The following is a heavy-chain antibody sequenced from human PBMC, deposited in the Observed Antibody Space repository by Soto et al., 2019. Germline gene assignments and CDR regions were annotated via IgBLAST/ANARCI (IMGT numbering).Heavy chain of an antibody. D-gene: IGHD3-22*01. V-gene: IGHV1-69*13. CDR3: ARGWGYDSNDYYYAY. J-gene: IGHJ4*02. CDR1: GGTFSRRA. CDR2: IIPIFGTA. Sequence: SVKVSCKASGGTFSRRAISWVRQAPGQGLEWMGGIIPIFGTANHAQKFQGRVTIIADESTGTVYMELSSLRSEDTAMYYCARGWGYDSNDYYYAYWGQGTLVTVSS.